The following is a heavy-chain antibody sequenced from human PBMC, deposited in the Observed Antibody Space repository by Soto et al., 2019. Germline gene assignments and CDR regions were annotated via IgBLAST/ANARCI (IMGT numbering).Heavy chain of an antibody. Sequence: PSETLSLTCTVSGGSISSYYWSWIRQPPGKGLEWIGYIYYSGSTNYNPSLKSRVTISVDTSKNQFSLKLSSVTAADTAVYYCARLDCSCTSCSGDYYYMDVWGKGTTVTVS. J-gene: IGHJ6*03. D-gene: IGHD2-2*01. CDR2: IYYSGST. CDR1: GGSISSYY. V-gene: IGHV4-59*01. CDR3: ARLDCSCTSCSGDYYYMDV.